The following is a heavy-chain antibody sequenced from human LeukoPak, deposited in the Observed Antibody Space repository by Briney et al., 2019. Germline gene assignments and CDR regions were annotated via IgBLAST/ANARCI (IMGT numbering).Heavy chain of an antibody. CDR3: ARDSVPAAIPSSWFDP. CDR2: IYYSGST. Sequence: PSETLSLTCTVSGGSISSYYWSWIRQPPGKGLEWIGYIYYSGSTNYNPSLKSRVTISVDTSKNQFSLKLSSVTAADTAVYYCARDSVPAAIPSSWFDPWGQGTLVTVSS. CDR1: GGSISSYY. J-gene: IGHJ5*02. V-gene: IGHV4-59*12. D-gene: IGHD2-2*01.